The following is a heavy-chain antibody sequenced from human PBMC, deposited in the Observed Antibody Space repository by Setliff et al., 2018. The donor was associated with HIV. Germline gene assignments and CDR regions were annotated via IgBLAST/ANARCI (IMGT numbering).Heavy chain of an antibody. Sequence: PSETLSLTCTVSRGSINDDYWSWIRQSPGKGLEWIGYVQNSGSTNYNPSLKSRVTISVDTSKNQFSLKLSSVTAADTAVYYCARGDSSGYYYVDYYYYYMDVWGKGTTVTVSS. CDR2: VQNSGST. D-gene: IGHD3-22*01. CDR3: ARGDSSGYYYVDYYYYYMDV. CDR1: RGSINDDY. J-gene: IGHJ6*03. V-gene: IGHV4-59*01.